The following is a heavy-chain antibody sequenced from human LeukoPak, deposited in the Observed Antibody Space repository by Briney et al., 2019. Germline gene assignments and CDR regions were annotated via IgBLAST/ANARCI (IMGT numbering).Heavy chain of an antibody. CDR2: INHSGST. CDR1: GGSFSGYY. CDR3: AREPSAVAGYYYYGMDV. Sequence: KTSETLSLTCAVYGGSFSGYYWSWIRQPPGKGLEWIGEINHSGSTNYNPSLKSRVTISVDTSKNQFSLKLSSVTAADTAVYYCAREPSAVAGYYYYGMDVWGQGTTVTVSS. D-gene: IGHD6-19*01. V-gene: IGHV4-34*01. J-gene: IGHJ6*02.